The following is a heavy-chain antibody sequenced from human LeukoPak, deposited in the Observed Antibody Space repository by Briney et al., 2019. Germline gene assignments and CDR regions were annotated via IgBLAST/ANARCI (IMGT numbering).Heavy chain of an antibody. CDR2: INHSGST. D-gene: IGHD5-12*01. CDR1: GGSISSGGYY. Sequence: SQTLSLTCTVSGGSISSGGYYWSPIRQPPGKGLEWIGEINHSGSTNYNPSLKSRVTISVDTSKNQFSLKLSSVTAADTAVYYCARERRGYSGHARTYYFDYSGQGTLVTVSS. J-gene: IGHJ4*02. CDR3: ARERRGYSGHARTYYFDY. V-gene: IGHV4-30-2*01.